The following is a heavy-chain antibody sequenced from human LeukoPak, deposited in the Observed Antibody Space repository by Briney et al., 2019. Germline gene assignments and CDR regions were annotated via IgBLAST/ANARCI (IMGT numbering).Heavy chain of an antibody. CDR3: AVVYCSGGDRYVSNY. D-gene: IGHD2-15*01. CDR1: GGSISSSSYY. V-gene: IGHV4-39*07. J-gene: IGHJ4*02. CDR2: IYYSGST. Sequence: SETLSLTCTVSGGSISSSSYYWGWIRQPPGKGLEWIGSIYYSGSTYYNPSLKSRVTISVDTSKNQFSLKLSSVTAADTAVYYCAVVYCSGGDRYVSNYWGQGTLVTVSS.